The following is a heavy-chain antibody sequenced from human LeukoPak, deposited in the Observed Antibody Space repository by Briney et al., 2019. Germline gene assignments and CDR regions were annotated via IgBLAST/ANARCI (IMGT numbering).Heavy chain of an antibody. V-gene: IGHV3-11*06. J-gene: IGHJ5*02. CDR2: ISSSSSYI. Sequence: NPGGSLRLSCAASGFTFSDYYMSWIRQAPGKGLEWVSSISSSSSYIYYADSVKGRFTISRDNAKNSLYLQMNSLRAEDTAVYYCARAVGSGYQLLFLGWFDPWGQGTLVTVSS. CDR1: GFTFSDYY. D-gene: IGHD2-2*01. CDR3: ARAVGSGYQLLFLGWFDP.